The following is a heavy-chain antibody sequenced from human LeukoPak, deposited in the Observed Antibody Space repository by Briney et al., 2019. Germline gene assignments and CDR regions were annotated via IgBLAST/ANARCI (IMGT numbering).Heavy chain of an antibody. CDR3: ARSHSYGSGMYYFDY. D-gene: IGHD3-10*01. J-gene: IGHJ4*02. CDR2: ISSSSSYI. V-gene: IGHV3-21*01. CDR1: GFTLSSYS. Sequence: GGSLRLSCAASGFTLSSYSMNWVRQAPGKGLEWVSSISSSSSYIYYADSVKGRFTISRDNAKNSLYLQMNSLRAEDTAVYYCARSHSYGSGMYYFDYWGQGTLVTVSS.